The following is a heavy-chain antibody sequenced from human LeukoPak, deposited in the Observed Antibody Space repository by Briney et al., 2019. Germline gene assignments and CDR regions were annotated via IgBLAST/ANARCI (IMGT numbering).Heavy chain of an antibody. CDR3: ARQGSGNYLSPVNY. Sequence: SETLSLTCTVSGGSLSSNNYYWGWIRQPPGKGLEWIGTIYYSGSTYYNPSLKSRVIIFVDTYKNQSSLKLSSVTAADTAVYYCARQGSGNYLSPVNYWGQGTLVTVSS. V-gene: IGHV4-39*01. CDR1: GGSLSSNNYY. J-gene: IGHJ4*02. CDR2: IYYSGST. D-gene: IGHD1-26*01.